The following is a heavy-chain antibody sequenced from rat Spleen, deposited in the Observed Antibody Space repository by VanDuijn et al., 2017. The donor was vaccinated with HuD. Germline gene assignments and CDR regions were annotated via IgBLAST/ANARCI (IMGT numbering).Heavy chain of an antibody. CDR2: ITNNGGNV. CDR1: GFTFSDYA. D-gene: IGHD1-4*01. V-gene: IGHV5-17*01. CDR3: ARNDYPGITGVMDA. Sequence: EVQLVESGGGLVQPGGSLKFSCAASGFTFSDYAMAWVRQAPKKGLEWVASITNNGGNVYYPDSVKGRFTISRDNAKNTLYLQLNSLRSEDTAIYYCARNDYPGITGVMDAWGQGASVTVSS. J-gene: IGHJ4*01.